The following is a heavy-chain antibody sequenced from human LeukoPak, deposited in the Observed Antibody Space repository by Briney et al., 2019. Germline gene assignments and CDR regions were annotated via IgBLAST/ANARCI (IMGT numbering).Heavy chain of an antibody. V-gene: IGHV4-61*02. Sequence: SETLSLTCTVSGGSISSGSYYWSWIRRPAGKGLEWVGRIYTSGSTNYNPSLKSRVTISVDTSKNQFSLKLSSVTAADTAVYYCARDIAYCGGDCYVQFDPWGQGTLVTVSS. CDR1: GGSISSGSYY. D-gene: IGHD2-21*02. CDR3: ARDIAYCGGDCYVQFDP. CDR2: IYTSGST. J-gene: IGHJ5*02.